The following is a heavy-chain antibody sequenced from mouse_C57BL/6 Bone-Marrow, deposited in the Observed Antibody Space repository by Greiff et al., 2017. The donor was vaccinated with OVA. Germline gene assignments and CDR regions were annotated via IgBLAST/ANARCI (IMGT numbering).Heavy chain of an antibody. CDR2: ISYDGSN. V-gene: IGHV3-6*01. D-gene: IGHD2-5*01. CDR1: GYSITSGYY. J-gene: IGHJ3*01. Sequence: EVQLQQSGPGLVKPSQSLSLTCSVTGYSITSGYYWNWIRQFPGNKLEWMGYISYDGSNNYNPSLKNRISITRDTSKNQFFLKLNSVTTEDTATYYCARPFYSNYVWFAYWGQGTLVTVSA. CDR3: ARPFYSNYVWFAY.